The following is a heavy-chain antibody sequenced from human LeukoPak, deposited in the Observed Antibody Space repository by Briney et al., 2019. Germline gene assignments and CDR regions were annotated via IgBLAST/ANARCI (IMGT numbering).Heavy chain of an antibody. CDR1: GYTFTGYY. CDR2: IHPNSGGT. CDR3: ARDGSQIAVYGMDV. J-gene: IGHJ6*02. V-gene: IGHV1-2*02. D-gene: IGHD6-19*01. Sequence: ASVKVSCKASGYTFTGYYMHWVRQAPGQGLEWMGWIHPNSGGTNYAQKFQGRVTMTRDTSISTAYMELSRLRSDDTAVYYCARDGSQIAVYGMDVWGQGTTVTVSS.